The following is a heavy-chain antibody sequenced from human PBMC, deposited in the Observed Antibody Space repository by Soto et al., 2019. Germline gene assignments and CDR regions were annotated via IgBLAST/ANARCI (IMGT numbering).Heavy chain of an antibody. CDR2: ISGSGGST. J-gene: IGHJ3*02. Sequence: VQLLESGGGLVQPGGSLRLSCAASGFTFSSYAMSWVRQAPGKGLEWVSAISGSGGSTYYADSVKGRFTISRDNSKNTLYLQMNSLRAEDTAVYYCAKDNRRTTVVTRVGAFDIWGQGTMVTVSS. D-gene: IGHD4-17*01. CDR1: GFTFSSYA. CDR3: AKDNRRTTVVTRVGAFDI. V-gene: IGHV3-23*01.